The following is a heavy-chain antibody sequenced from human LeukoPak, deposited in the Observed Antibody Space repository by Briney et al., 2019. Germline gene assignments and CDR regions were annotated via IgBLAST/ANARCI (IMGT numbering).Heavy chain of an antibody. Sequence: GGSLRLSCAASGFPLSDYWMSWVRQAPGKGLEWVASINPDGSEKYSVDSVKGRFTISRDNAKNSLYLQMNSLRVEDTAVYFCARVVWDSSGYYIDYWGQGSLVTVSS. J-gene: IGHJ4*02. CDR3: ARVVWDSSGYYIDY. D-gene: IGHD3-22*01. V-gene: IGHV3-7*01. CDR2: INPDGSEK. CDR1: GFPLSDYW.